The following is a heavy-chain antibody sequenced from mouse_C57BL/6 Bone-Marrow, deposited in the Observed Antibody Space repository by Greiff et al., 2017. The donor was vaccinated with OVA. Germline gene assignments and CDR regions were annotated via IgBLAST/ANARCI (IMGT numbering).Heavy chain of an antibody. CDR3: TRRTYGNLDY. CDR1: GYTFNDYE. D-gene: IGHD2-10*02. CDR2: IDPDTGGT. J-gene: IGHJ2*01. Sequence: QVQLQQSGAELVRPGASVTLSCTASGYTFNDYEMHWVKQTPVHGLEWIGAIDPDTGGTAYNQKFKGKAILTADKSSSTAYMELRSLTSEDSAVDYCTRRTYGNLDYWGQGTTLTVSS. V-gene: IGHV1-15*01.